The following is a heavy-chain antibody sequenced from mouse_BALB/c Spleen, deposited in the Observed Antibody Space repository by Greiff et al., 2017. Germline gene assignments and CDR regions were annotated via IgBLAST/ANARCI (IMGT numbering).Heavy chain of an antibody. CDR3: ARAGKYDGYPHAMDY. CDR2: IDPSDSYT. J-gene: IGHJ4*01. D-gene: IGHD2-3*01. CDR1: GYTFTSYW. Sequence: QVQLQQPGAELVKPGASVKISCKASGYTFTSYWMNWVKQRPGQGLEWIGEIDPSDSYTNNNQKFKDKATLTVDKSSSTAYMQLSSLTSEDSAVYYCARAGKYDGYPHAMDYWGQGTSVTVSS. V-gene: IGHV1S126*01.